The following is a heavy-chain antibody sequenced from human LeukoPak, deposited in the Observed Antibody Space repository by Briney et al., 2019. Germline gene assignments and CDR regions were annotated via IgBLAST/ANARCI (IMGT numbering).Heavy chain of an antibody. V-gene: IGHV3-33*01. D-gene: IGHD1-26*01. CDR1: GLPFNTYG. J-gene: IGHJ4*02. CDR2: IWYDGSKK. Sequence: PGGSLRFSCAVSGLPFNTYGMHWVRQAPGKGLEWVAVIWYDGSKKYYADSVKGRFTISRDNSKNILYLQMSSLSAEDTAVYYCATSSGGSDHDYFDYWGQGTLVTVSS. CDR3: ATSSGGSDHDYFDY.